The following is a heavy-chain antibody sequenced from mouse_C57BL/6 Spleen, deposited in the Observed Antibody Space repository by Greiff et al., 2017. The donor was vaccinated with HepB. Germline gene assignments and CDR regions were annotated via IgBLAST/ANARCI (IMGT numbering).Heavy chain of an antibody. CDR1: GYTFTSYW. CDR3: ARRSTMVTTDY. Sequence: QVQLKQPGAELVKPGASVKLSCKASGYTFTSYWMQWVKQRPGQGLEWIGEIDPSDSYTNYNQKFKGKATLTVDTSSSTAYMQLSSLTSEDSAVYYCARRSTMVTTDYWGQGTTLTVSS. D-gene: IGHD2-2*01. V-gene: IGHV1-50*01. CDR2: IDPSDSYT. J-gene: IGHJ2*01.